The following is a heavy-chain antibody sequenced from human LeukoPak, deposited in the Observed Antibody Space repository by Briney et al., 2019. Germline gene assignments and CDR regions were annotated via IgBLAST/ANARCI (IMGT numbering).Heavy chain of an antibody. D-gene: IGHD6-19*01. J-gene: IGHJ4*02. Sequence: GGSLRLSCAASGFTVSSNYMSWVRQAPGKGLEWVSVIYSGGSTYYADSVKGRFTISRDNAKNSLYLQMNSLRAEDTAVYYCAREEQWLIDYWGQGTLVTVSS. CDR2: IYSGGST. CDR3: AREEQWLIDY. CDR1: GFTVSSNY. V-gene: IGHV3-53*01.